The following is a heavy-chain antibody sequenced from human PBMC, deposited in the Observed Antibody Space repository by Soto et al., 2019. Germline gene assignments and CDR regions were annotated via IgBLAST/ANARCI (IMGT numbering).Heavy chain of an antibody. V-gene: IGHV1-18*01. CDR3: ARDLDSSGWNNWFDP. Sequence: ASVEVCCKASGEGFDSYGSSWVRQAHGQGLEWMGWISAYNGNTNYAQKLQGRVTMTTDTSTSTAYMELRSLRSDDTAVYYCARDLDSSGWNNWFDPWGQGTLVTVSS. D-gene: IGHD6-19*01. CDR2: ISAYNGNT. CDR1: GEGFDSYG. J-gene: IGHJ5*02.